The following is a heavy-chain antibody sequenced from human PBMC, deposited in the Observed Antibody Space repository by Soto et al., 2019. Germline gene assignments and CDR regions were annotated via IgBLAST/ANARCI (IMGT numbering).Heavy chain of an antibody. D-gene: IGHD2-8*02. CDR1: GDSISSGDYY. CDR2: IYYSGST. J-gene: IGHJ4*02. CDR3: ARDKITGLFDH. Sequence: SETLSLTCVVSGDSISSGDYYWSWIRQPPGKGLEWIGYIYYSGSTYYTPSLRSRVTISVDTSKNQFSLKLSSVTAADTAVYYCARDKITGLFDHWGQGSLVTVSS. V-gene: IGHV4-30-4*01.